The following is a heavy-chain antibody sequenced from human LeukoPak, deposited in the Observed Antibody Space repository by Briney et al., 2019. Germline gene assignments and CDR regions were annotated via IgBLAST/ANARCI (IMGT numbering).Heavy chain of an antibody. CDR3: ARGGGYCSGGSCYSLYYFDY. J-gene: IGHJ4*02. V-gene: IGHV4-39*07. CDR2: IYYSGST. CDR1: GGSISNSSYY. D-gene: IGHD2-15*01. Sequence: SETLSLTCTVSGGSISNSSYYWGWIRQPPGKGLEWIGSIYYSGSTYYNPSLKSRVTISVDTSKNQFSLQLSSVTAADTAVYYCARGGGYCSGGSCYSLYYFDYWGQGTLVTVSS.